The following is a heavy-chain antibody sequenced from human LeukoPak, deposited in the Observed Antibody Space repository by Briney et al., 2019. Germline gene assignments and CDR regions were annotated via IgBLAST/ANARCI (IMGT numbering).Heavy chain of an antibody. CDR2: INIYNGNT. Sequence: ASVKVSCKASGYTFTSYGISCVRQAPGQGLESMGWINIYNGNTNYAQKVQGRVTMTRDTSTSTAYMELRSLRFDDTAVYYCARGPGHISEYWGQGTLVTVSS. V-gene: IGHV1-18*01. CDR1: GYTFTSYG. CDR3: ARGPGHISEY. J-gene: IGHJ4*02.